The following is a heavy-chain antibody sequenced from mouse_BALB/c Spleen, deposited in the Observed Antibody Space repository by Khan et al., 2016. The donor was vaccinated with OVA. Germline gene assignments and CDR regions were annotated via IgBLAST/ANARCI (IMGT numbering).Heavy chain of an antibody. Sequence: QVQLQQSGAELTRPGASVKMSCKASGYTFTSYTMHWVKQRPGQGLEWIGYINPVSDYTNYNQNFKDKATLTADKSSSTAYMQPRSLTSEDSAVYYCAKEGAYYRSDGWFAYWGQGTLVTVST. D-gene: IGHD2-14*01. J-gene: IGHJ3*01. CDR2: INPVSDYT. CDR1: GYTFTSYT. V-gene: IGHV1-4*01. CDR3: AKEGAYYRSDGWFAY.